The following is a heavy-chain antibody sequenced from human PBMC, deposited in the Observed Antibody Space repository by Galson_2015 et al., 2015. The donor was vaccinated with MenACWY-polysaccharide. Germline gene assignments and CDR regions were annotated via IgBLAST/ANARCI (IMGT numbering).Heavy chain of an antibody. Sequence: CKASGYKFSSYDINWVRQAAGQGLEWMGWMNPNSGNSGYAQKFQGRVSMTSNSAMATAYMELSSLRSEDTAVYYCARVIARKYTFADSWGQGTLVTVSS. CDR1: GYKFSSYD. D-gene: IGHD2-21*01. J-gene: IGHJ4*02. CDR3: ARVIARKYTFADS. V-gene: IGHV1-8*01. CDR2: MNPNSGNS.